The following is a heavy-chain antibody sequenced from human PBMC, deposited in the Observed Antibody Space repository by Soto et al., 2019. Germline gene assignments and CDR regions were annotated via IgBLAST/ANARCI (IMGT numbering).Heavy chain of an antibody. CDR2: ISKDGSNK. Sequence: GSLRLSCAASGFAFSSYGMHWVRQAPGKGLEWVAVISKDGSNKYYADSVKGRFTISRDNSKNTLYLQMNSLRAEDTAVFYCARDEAFGGVIFYFDYWGQGALVTVSS. J-gene: IGHJ4*02. D-gene: IGHD3-16*02. CDR1: GFAFSSYG. V-gene: IGHV3-30*03. CDR3: ARDEAFGGVIFYFDY.